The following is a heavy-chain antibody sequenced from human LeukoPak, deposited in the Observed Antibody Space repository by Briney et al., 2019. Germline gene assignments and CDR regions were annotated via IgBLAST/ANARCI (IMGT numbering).Heavy chain of an antibody. Sequence: SETLSLTCAVYGGSFSGYYWSWIRRPPGEGLEWIGEINHSGSTNYNPSLKSRVTISVDTSKNQFSLKLSSVTAADTAVYYCARGIAAASGSSGYWGQGTRSTVSS. V-gene: IGHV4-34*01. D-gene: IGHD6-13*01. J-gene: IGHJ4*02. CDR1: GGSFSGYY. CDR3: ARGIAAASGSSGY. CDR2: INHSGST.